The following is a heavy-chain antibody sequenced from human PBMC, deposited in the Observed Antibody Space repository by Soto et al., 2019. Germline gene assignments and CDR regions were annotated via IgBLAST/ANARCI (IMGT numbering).Heavy chain of an antibody. Sequence: PSETLSLTCTVSGGSISSCDYYWSWIRQPPGKGLEWIGYIYYSGSTYYNPSLKSRVTISVDTSKNQFSLKLSSVTAADTAVYYCARGSSGYYSRFATFDPWGQGTLVTVSS. CDR1: GGSISSCDYY. V-gene: IGHV4-30-4*01. D-gene: IGHD3-22*01. J-gene: IGHJ5*02. CDR3: ARGSSGYYSRFATFDP. CDR2: IYYSGST.